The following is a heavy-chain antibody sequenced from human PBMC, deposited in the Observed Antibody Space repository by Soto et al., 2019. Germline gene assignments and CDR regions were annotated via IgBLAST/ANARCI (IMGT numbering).Heavy chain of an antibody. Sequence: QVQLQESGPGLVKPSQTLSLTCTVSGGSISSGDYYWSWIRQPPGKGLEWIGYIDYSGSTYYNPSLKSRVTISVDPSKNQFSLKLSSVTAADTAVYYCARGLGYCSGGSCRFDPWGQGTLVTVSS. D-gene: IGHD2-15*01. J-gene: IGHJ5*02. V-gene: IGHV4-30-4*01. CDR3: ARGLGYCSGGSCRFDP. CDR2: IDYSGST. CDR1: GGSISSGDYY.